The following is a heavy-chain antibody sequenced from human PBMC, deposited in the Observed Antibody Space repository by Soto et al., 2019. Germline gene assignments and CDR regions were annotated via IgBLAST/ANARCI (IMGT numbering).Heavy chain of an antibody. CDR1: GFTFRNYA. D-gene: IGHD4-17*01. J-gene: IGHJ6*02. CDR2: ISGSGGST. CDR3: AKTTVIVGYYYGMDV. Sequence: EVQLLESGGGWVQPGGFLRLSCAASGFTFRNYAMSWVRQAPGKGLEWVSTISGSGGSTYYADSVKGRFTISRDNSQNTLYLQMNGLRAEDTALYYCAKTTVIVGYYYGMDVWGQGTTVTVSS. V-gene: IGHV3-23*01.